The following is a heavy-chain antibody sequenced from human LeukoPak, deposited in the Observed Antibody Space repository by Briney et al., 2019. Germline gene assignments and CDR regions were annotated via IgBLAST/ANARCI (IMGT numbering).Heavy chain of an antibody. V-gene: IGHV4-38-2*01. D-gene: IGHD3-16*02. CDR1: GYSISSGYY. J-gene: IGHJ3*02. CDR3: ARHQYDYVWGSYRYDAFDI. Sequence: SETLSITCAVSGYSISSGYYWGWIRQPPGKGLEWNGSINHSGSTYYNPSLKSRVTISVDTSKNQFSLKLSSVTAADTAVYYCARHQYDYVWGSYRYDAFDIWGQGTMVTVSS. CDR2: INHSGST.